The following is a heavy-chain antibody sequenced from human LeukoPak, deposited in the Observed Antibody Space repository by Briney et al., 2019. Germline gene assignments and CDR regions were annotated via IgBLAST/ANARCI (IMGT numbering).Heavy chain of an antibody. D-gene: IGHD3-10*01. Sequence: GGSLRLSCTASGFTLSSYSMNWVRQAPGKGLEWVAFMPYDGSNKYYAASVKGRFTISRDNSKNTLYLQMNSLRAEDTAVYYCAKDSRGPSYYASGSYGDYWGQGTLVTVSS. V-gene: IGHV3-30*02. CDR2: MPYDGSNK. J-gene: IGHJ4*02. CDR1: GFTLSSYS. CDR3: AKDSRGPSYYASGSYGDY.